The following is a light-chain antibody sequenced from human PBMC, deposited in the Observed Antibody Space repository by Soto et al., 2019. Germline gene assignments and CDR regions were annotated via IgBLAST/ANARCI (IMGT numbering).Light chain of an antibody. CDR2: DAS. Sequence: EIVLTQSPATQSLSPGERATLSCRASQTIGSELGWYQQKPGQPPRLLIYDASGRATGIPDRFSGSGSGTDFTLTISSLEPEDFAVYYCQKRSTWPITFGGGTKVEIK. CDR3: QKRSTWPIT. J-gene: IGKJ4*01. CDR1: QTIGSE. V-gene: IGKV3-11*01.